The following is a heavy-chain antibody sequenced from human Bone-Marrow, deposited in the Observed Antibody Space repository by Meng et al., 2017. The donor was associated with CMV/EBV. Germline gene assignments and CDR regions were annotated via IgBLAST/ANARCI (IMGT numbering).Heavy chain of an antibody. CDR3: ARGLGKRYYDSSGYIEVYFDY. CDR1: GGTFSSYA. CDR2: IIPIFGTA. V-gene: IGHV1-69*05. Sequence: SVKVSCKASGGTFSSYAIRWVRQAPGQGLEWMGGIIPIFGTANYAQKFQGRVTITTDESTSTAYMELSSLRSEDTAVYYCARGLGKRYYDSSGYIEVYFDYWGQGTLVTVSS. D-gene: IGHD3-22*01. J-gene: IGHJ4*02.